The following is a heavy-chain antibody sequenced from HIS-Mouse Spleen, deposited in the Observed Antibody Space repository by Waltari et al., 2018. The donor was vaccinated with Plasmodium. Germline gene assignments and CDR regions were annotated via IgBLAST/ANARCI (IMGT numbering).Heavy chain of an antibody. V-gene: IGHV3-30*03. CDR2: ISYDGSNK. CDR1: GFTFSSYG. D-gene: IGHD7-27*01. J-gene: IGHJ4*02. Sequence: QVQLVESGGGVVQPGRSLRLSCAASGFTFSSYGMHWVRQAPGKGLEWGAVISYDGSNKDYADSVKGRFTISRDHSKNTLYLQMNSLRAEDTAVYYCAPLGISYFDYWGQGTLVTVSS. CDR3: APLGISYFDY.